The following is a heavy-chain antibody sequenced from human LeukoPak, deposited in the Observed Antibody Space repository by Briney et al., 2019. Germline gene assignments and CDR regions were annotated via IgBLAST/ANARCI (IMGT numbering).Heavy chain of an antibody. V-gene: IGHV3-11*04. CDR1: GFTFSDYY. J-gene: IGHJ6*03. CDR2: ISSSGSTI. CDR3: ARYWNYYSYYMDV. D-gene: IGHD1-1*01. Sequence: GGSLRLSCAASGFTFSDYYMSWIRQAPGKGLEWVSYISSSGSTIYYADSVKGRFTISRDNAKNSLYLQMNSLRAEDTAVYYCARYWNYYSYYMDVWGKGTTVTVSS.